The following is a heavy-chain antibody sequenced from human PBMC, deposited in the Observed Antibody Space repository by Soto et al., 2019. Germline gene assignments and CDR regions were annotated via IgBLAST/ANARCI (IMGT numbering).Heavy chain of an antibody. CDR2: IKEDGSTK. J-gene: IGHJ4*02. CDR3: ATTAAAAASD. Sequence: EVQLVESGGGLVQPGGSLRLSCVGSGFTFSIYWLAWFRQAPGKGLEWVANIKEDGSTKFYADSVKGRFTISRDNAKNSLFLQMNSLRAEDTAVYYCATTAAAAASDWGQGTLVTVSS. CDR1: GFTFSIYW. D-gene: IGHD6-13*01. V-gene: IGHV3-7*01.